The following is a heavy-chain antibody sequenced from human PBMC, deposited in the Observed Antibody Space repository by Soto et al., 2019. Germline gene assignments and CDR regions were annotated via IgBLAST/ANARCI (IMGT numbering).Heavy chain of an antibody. CDR2: IYWDDDK. J-gene: IGHJ4*02. V-gene: IGHV2-5*02. CDR3: AHRQRTVYFDY. CDR1: GFSLSTSGVG. D-gene: IGHD4-17*01. Sequence: QITLKESGPTLVKPTQTLTLTCTFSGFSLSTSGVGVGWIRQPPGKALEWLALIYWDDDKRYSPSLKSRLTITEDTAKNQVVLTMTNMDQVDTATYYCAHRQRTVYFDYWGQGTLVTVSS.